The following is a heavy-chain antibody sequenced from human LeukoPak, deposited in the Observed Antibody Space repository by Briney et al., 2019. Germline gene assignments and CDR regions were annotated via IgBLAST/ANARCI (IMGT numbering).Heavy chain of an antibody. J-gene: IGHJ4*02. CDR3: ASTLRFLPYRRFDY. CDR1: GGSIISTNYY. Sequence: ASETLSLTCSVSGGSIISTNYYWGWIRQPPGKGLEWIGSIYQSGSGSSYYNPSLKSRVTISGDTSKNHFFLRLSSVTAADTAVYYCASTLRFLPYRRFDYWGLGTLVTVPS. D-gene: IGHD3-3*01. V-gene: IGHV4-39*02. CDR2: IYQSGSGSS.